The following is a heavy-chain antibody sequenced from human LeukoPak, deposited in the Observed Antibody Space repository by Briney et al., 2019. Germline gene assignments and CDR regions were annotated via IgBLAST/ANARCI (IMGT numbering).Heavy chain of an antibody. CDR3: ARGTPSSSGWLYYGMDV. Sequence: GRSLRLSCTASGFTFSSYAMHWVRQAPGKGLEWVAVISYDGSNKYYADSVKGRFTISRDNSKNTLYLQMNSLRAEDTAVYYCARGTPSSSGWLYYGMDVWGQGTTVTVSS. CDR2: ISYDGSNK. J-gene: IGHJ6*02. D-gene: IGHD6-19*01. V-gene: IGHV3-30-3*01. CDR1: GFTFSSYA.